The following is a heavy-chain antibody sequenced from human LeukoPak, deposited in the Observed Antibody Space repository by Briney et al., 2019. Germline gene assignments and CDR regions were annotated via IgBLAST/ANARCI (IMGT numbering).Heavy chain of an antibody. J-gene: IGHJ4*02. Sequence: SETLSLTCAVYGGSFSGYYWSWIRQPPGKGLEWIGEINHSGSTNYHPSLKSRVTISVDTSKNQFSLKLSSVTAADTAVYYCAGHDSSGSYGPFDYWGQGTLVTVSS. CDR3: AGHDSSGSYGPFDY. V-gene: IGHV4-34*01. D-gene: IGHD3-22*01. CDR1: GGSFSGYY. CDR2: INHSGST.